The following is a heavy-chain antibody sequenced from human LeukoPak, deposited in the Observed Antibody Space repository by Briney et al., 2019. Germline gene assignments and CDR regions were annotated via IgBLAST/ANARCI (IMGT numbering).Heavy chain of an antibody. CDR3: ARVASSGYYDAFDI. J-gene: IGHJ3*02. D-gene: IGHD3-22*01. Sequence: GGSLRLSFAASGFTFSSYSMNWVRQAPGKGLEWVSYISSSSSTIYYADSVKGRFPISRANAKNSLYLQMNSLRAEDTAVYYCARVASSGYYDAFDIWGQGTMVTVSS. V-gene: IGHV3-48*01. CDR1: GFTFSSYS. CDR2: ISSSSSTI.